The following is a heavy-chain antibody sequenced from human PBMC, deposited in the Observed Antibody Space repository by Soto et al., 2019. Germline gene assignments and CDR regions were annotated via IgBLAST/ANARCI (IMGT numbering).Heavy chain of an antibody. CDR3: ARGRGYSYGLDP. CDR2: ISYSGTT. J-gene: IGHJ5*02. Sequence: QVQLQESGPGLVKPSQTLSLTCTVSGDSISSSNNYWSWIRQPPGEGLEWIGFISYSGTTSYSPSLKSRLSIPLDTSKNQFSLSLSSVTAADTAVYYCARGRGYSYGLDPWGQGTLVTVSS. V-gene: IGHV4-30-4*01. D-gene: IGHD5-18*01. CDR1: GDSISSSNNY.